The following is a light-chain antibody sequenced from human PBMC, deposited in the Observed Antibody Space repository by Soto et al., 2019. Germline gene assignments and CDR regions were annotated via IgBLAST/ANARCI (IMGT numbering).Light chain of an antibody. CDR2: GAS. Sequence: EIVLTRSPGTLPLSPGERATLSCRASQSVSSSYLAWYQQKPGQAPRLLIYGASSRATGIPDRFSGSGSGTDFTLTISRLEPEDFAVYYCQQYGSSSWTFGQGTKVDIK. CDR1: QSVSSSY. CDR3: QQYGSSSWT. J-gene: IGKJ1*01. V-gene: IGKV3-20*01.